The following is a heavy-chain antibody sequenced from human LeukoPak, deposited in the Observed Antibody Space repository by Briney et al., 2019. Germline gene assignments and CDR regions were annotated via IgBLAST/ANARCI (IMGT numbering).Heavy chain of an antibody. CDR1: TGPISTYY. Sequence: SHTLSLTCSAPTGPISTYYWSWIRQPPGQGLEWIGYIYYSGSTNYNPSLKSRVTISVDTSKNQFSLKLSSVTAADTAIYYCARDPGWGAYDIWGQGAMVTVSS. V-gene: IGHV4-59*01. J-gene: IGHJ3*02. D-gene: IGHD7-27*01. CDR2: IYYSGST. CDR3: ARDPGWGAYDI.